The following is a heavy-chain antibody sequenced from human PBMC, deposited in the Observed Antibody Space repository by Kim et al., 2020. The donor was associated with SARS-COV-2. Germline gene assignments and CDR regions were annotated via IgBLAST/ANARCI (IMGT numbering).Heavy chain of an antibody. CDR1: GYTFTSYY. J-gene: IGHJ6*02. CDR3: ARPYYDFWSGQPDYYYYGMDV. CDR2: INPSGGST. D-gene: IGHD3-3*01. V-gene: IGHV1-46*01. Sequence: ASVKVSCKASGYTFTSYYMHWVRQAPGQGLEWMGIINPSGGSTSYAQKFQGRVTMTRDTSTSTVYMELSSLRSEDTAVYYCARPYYDFWSGQPDYYYYGMDVWGQGTTVTVSS.